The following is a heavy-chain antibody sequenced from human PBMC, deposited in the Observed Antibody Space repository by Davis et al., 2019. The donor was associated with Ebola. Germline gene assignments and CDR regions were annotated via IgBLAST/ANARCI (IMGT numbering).Heavy chain of an antibody. D-gene: IGHD5-12*01. Sequence: GGPLRLSCAAFGFSFEGYAMYWVRLAPGRGLDWVSTISWNGNFIDYADSVKGRFSVSRDNGKNSLYLQMNSLRADDTALYYCAKAAFRGYEYGGDALDIWGRGTMVTVSS. J-gene: IGHJ3*02. V-gene: IGHV3-9*01. CDR2: ISWNGNFI. CDR1: GFSFEGYA. CDR3: AKAAFRGYEYGGDALDI.